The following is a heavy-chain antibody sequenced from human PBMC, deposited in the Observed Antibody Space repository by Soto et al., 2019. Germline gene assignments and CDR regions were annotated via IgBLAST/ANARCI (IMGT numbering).Heavy chain of an antibody. CDR2: IYYSGRT. J-gene: IGHJ4*02. CDR3: ARRYGGHFDY. CDR1: GGSISSYY. V-gene: IGHV4-59*08. Sequence: QVQLQESGPGLVKPSETLSLTCTVSGGSISSYYWSWIRQPPGKGLEWIGYIYYSGRTNYNPSLKGRVTISVDTSKNQFSLKLSSVTAADTAVYYCARRYGGHFDYWGQGTLVTVSS. D-gene: IGHD4-17*01.